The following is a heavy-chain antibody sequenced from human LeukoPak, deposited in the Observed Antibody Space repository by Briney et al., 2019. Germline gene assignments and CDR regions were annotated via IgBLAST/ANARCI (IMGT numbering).Heavy chain of an antibody. Sequence: PGGSLRLSCAASGFTFSTYEMAWVRQAQGKGREWISNIDSNSRNIHYADSVRGRFTRSRDNAKNSLYLKMNSLRAEDTSVYYCVRDFVYAFDYWGQGTLVTASP. CDR3: VRDFVYAFDY. D-gene: IGHD5/OR15-5a*01. V-gene: IGHV3-48*03. CDR1: GFTFSTYE. J-gene: IGHJ4*02. CDR2: IDSNSRNI.